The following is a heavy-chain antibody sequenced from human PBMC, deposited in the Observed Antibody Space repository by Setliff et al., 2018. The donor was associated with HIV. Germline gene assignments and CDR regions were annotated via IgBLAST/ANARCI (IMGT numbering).Heavy chain of an antibody. CDR3: ARYVSSGCYFDF. D-gene: IGHD3-22*01. CDR2: IHHSGTT. V-gene: IGHV4-38-2*02. CDR1: GYSISSGYY. Sequence: SETLSLTCSVSGYSISSGYYWSWVRQPPGKGLEWIATIHHSGTTYYNPSLKSLVTISVDTSKNHFSLNVNSVTAADTAVYSCARYVSSGCYFDFWGQGTLVTVSS. J-gene: IGHJ4*02.